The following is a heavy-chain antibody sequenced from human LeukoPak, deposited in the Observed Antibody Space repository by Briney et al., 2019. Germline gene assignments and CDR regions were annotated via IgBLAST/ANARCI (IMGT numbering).Heavy chain of an antibody. CDR1: GYTFTGYY. J-gene: IGHJ1*01. D-gene: IGHD6-13*01. CDR2: INPNSGGT. Sequence: GASVKVSCKASGYTFTGYYMHWVRQAPGQGLEWMGWINPNSGGTNYAQKFQGRVTLTRNTSISTAYMELSSRRSEDTAVYYCARALEETIVAAGCWGQGTLVTVSS. V-gene: IGHV1-2*02. CDR3: ARALEETIVAAGC.